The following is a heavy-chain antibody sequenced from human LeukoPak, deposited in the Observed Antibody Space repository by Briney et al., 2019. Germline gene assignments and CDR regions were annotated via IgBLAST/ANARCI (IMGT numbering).Heavy chain of an antibody. Sequence: PGGSLRLSCAASGFTFSSNYMSWVRQAPGKGLEWVSVIYSGGSTYYADSVKGRSTISRDNPKNTLYLQMNSLRAEDTAVYYCARAAAGSRYFDYWGQGTLVTVSS. CDR3: ARAAAGSRYFDY. V-gene: IGHV3-53*01. CDR2: IYSGGST. CDR1: GFTFSSNY. D-gene: IGHD6-13*01. J-gene: IGHJ4*02.